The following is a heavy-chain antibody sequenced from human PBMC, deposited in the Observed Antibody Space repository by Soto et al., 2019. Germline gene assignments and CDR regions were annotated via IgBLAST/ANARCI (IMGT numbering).Heavy chain of an antibody. CDR2: IYHSGST. D-gene: IGHD6-13*01. J-gene: IGHJ2*01. CDR3: ARAAYSSSSMPYWYFDL. V-gene: IGHV4-30-2*01. CDR1: GGSISSGGYS. Sequence: QLQLQESGSGLVKPSQTLSLTCAVSGGSISSGGYSWSWIRQPPGKGLEWIGYIYHSGSTYYNPSLKSRVTISVDRSKNQFSLKLSSVTAADTAVYYCARAAYSSSSMPYWYFDLWGRGTLVTVSS.